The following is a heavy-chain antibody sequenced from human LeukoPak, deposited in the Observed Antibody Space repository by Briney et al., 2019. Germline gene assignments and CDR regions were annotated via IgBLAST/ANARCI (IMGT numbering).Heavy chain of an antibody. V-gene: IGHV3-33*06. CDR2: IWYDGSNK. D-gene: IGHD4-23*01. CDR1: GFTFSSYG. CDR3: AKPAYGGNYYYYMDV. Sequence: PGGSLRLSCAASGFTFSSYGMHWVRQAPGKGLEWVAVIWYDGSNKYYADSVKGRFTISRDNSKNTLYLQMNSLRAEDTAVYYCAKPAYGGNYYYYMDVWGKGTTVTVSS. J-gene: IGHJ6*03.